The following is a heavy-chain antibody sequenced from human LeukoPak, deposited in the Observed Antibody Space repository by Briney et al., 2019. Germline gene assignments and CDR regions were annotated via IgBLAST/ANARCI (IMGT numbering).Heavy chain of an antibody. J-gene: IGHJ4*02. CDR3: ARDSPRSCRSPSCYVY. CDR2: IYYSGST. V-gene: IGHV4-31*03. Sequence: PSETLSLTCTVSGGSISSGGYYWSWIRQHPGKGLEWIGYIYYSGSTYYNPSLKSRVTISVDTSKNQFSLKLSSLTAADTAVYYCARDSPRSCRSPSCYVYWGQGTLVTVSS. CDR1: GGSISSGGYY. D-gene: IGHD2-2*01.